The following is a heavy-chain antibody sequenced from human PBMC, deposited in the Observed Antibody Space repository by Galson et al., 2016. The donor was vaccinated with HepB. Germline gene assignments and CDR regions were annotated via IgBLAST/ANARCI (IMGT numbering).Heavy chain of an antibody. CDR1: GFTFDGYA. V-gene: IGHV3-9*01. D-gene: IGHD3/OR15-3a*01. CDR2: VCWNSGSI. J-gene: IGHJ3*02. Sequence: SLRLSCAASGFTFDGYAMHWVRQTPGKGLEWVSGVCWNSGSIGYADSVKGRFIISRDNAKNSLYLQMNSLRSEDTALYYCAKVDRWRYDAFEIWGQGTMVTVSS. CDR3: AKVDRWRYDAFEI.